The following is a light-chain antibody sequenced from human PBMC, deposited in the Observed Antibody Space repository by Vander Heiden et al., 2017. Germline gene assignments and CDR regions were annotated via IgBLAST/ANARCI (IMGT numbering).Light chain of an antibody. CDR3: CSYAGSYTWV. CDR1: SSNVGGYNF. Sequence: QSALTQPRSVSGSPGHSVTISCTGTSSNVGGYNFVSWYQQHPGKAPKLMIYDVNQRPSGVPDRFSASKSGNTASLTISGLQAEDEADYFCCSYAGSYTWVLGGGTKLTVL. CDR2: DVN. J-gene: IGLJ3*02. V-gene: IGLV2-11*01.